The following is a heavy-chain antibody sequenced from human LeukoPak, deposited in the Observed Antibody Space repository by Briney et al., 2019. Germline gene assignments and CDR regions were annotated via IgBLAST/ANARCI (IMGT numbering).Heavy chain of an antibody. V-gene: IGHV4-34*01. Sequence: SETLSLTCAVSNGSFNAYHWSWIRQSPGKGLEWIGEVNHSGSINYNPSLKGRITISADTSKSHFSLELTSVTAADTSVYYCAISGWSYQKRTDSWGQGTLVTVSS. D-gene: IGHD2-15*01. CDR3: AISGWSYQKRTDS. J-gene: IGHJ4*02. CDR1: NGSFNAYH. CDR2: VNHSGSI.